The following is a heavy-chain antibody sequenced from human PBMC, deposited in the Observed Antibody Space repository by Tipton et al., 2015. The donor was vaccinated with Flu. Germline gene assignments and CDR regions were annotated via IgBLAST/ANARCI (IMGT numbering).Heavy chain of an antibody. J-gene: IGHJ4*02. CDR3: ARSYGGDSEPFEY. CDR1: GGSISSYY. V-gene: IGHV4-59*01. Sequence: GLVKPSETLSLTCTVSGGSISSYYWSWIRQPPGKGLEWIGYIYYSGSTNYNPSLKSRVTISVDTSKNQFSLKLSSVTAADTAVYYCARSYGGDSEPFEYWGQGTLVTVSS. D-gene: IGHD4-23*01. CDR2: IYYSGST.